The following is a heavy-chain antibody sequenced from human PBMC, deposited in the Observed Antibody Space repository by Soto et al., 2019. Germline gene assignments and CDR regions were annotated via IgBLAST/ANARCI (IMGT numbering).Heavy chain of an antibody. Sequence: GLDLEWLALIYWDDDKRYSPSLKSRLTITKDTSKNQVVLTMTNMDPVDTATHYCAHYGSGSFDFWGQGNLVTVSS. V-gene: IGHV2-5*02. CDR2: IYWDDDK. CDR3: AHYGSGSFDF. J-gene: IGHJ4*02. D-gene: IGHD3-10*01.